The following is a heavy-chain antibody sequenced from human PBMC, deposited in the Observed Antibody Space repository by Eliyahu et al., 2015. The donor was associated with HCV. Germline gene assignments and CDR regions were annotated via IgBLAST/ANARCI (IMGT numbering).Heavy chain of an antibody. V-gene: IGHV3-74*01. CDR1: GFAFXSFW. D-gene: IGHD1-26*01. J-gene: IGHJ5*02. CDR2: INTDGSRT. Sequence: EVQLVESGGGLVQPGGSLRLXCAASGFAFXSFWIXWVRQAPGKGLVWVSRINTDGSRTFYADSVRGRFTVSRDNSKNTLYLQMNSLRAEDTAMYYCTRGVGEGYDPWGQGTLVTVSS. CDR3: TRGVGEGYDP.